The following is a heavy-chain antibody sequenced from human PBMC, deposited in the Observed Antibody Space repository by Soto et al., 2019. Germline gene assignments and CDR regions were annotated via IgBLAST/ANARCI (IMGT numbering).Heavy chain of an antibody. CDR3: ARDSPNYYRSGSNHWYGMDV. J-gene: IGHJ6*02. V-gene: IGHV3-21*01. Sequence: EVQLVESVGGLVKPGGSLRLSCAASGFTFSSYSRNWVRQAPGKGLEWVSSISSSSSYIYYADSVKGRFTISRDNAKNSLYLQMNSLRAEDTAVYYCARDSPNYYRSGSNHWYGMDVWGQGTTVTVSS. D-gene: IGHD3-10*01. CDR1: GFTFSSYS. CDR2: ISSSSSYI.